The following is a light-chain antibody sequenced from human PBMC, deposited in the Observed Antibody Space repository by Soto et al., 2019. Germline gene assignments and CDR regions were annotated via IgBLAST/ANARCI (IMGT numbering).Light chain of an antibody. V-gene: IGLV2-11*01. CDR1: SSDVGVYNY. CDR2: DVS. CDR3: CSYAGSYTFV. Sequence: QSGLTQPRSVSGSPGQSVTISCTGTSSDVGVYNYVSWYQQYPGKAPKIMIYDVSKRPSGVPDRFSGSKSDNTASLTISGLQAEDEADYYCCSYAGSYTFVFGIWTKVTVL. J-gene: IGLJ1*01.